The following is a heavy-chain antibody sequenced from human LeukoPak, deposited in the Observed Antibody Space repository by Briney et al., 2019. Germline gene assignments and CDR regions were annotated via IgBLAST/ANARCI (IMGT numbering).Heavy chain of an antibody. V-gene: IGHV3-21*01. CDR1: GFIFSSYT. D-gene: IGHD5-24*01. CDR2: ISDTSTYI. J-gene: IGHJ4*02. CDR3: TRAPPGRDGYSEY. Sequence: GGSLRLSCAASGFIFSSYTMNWVRQAPGEGLEWVSSISDTSTYINYAESVEGRFTISRDNAKSSLFLQMNSLRAEDTAVYYCTRAPPGRDGYSEYWGQGTVVTVS.